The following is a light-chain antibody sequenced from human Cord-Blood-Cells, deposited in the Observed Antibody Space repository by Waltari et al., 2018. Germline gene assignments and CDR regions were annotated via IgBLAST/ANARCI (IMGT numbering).Light chain of an antibody. V-gene: IGKV3-20*01. CDR2: GAS. J-gene: IGKJ2*01. CDR1: QSVSSSY. CDR3: QQYGSSLYT. Sequence: EIVLTQSPGTLSLSPGERATLSCRASQSVSSSYLAWYQQKPGQAPRRLIYGASSRATGIPDRFSGSGSGTDFTLTISRLEPEDCAVYYCQQYGSSLYTFGQGTKLEIK.